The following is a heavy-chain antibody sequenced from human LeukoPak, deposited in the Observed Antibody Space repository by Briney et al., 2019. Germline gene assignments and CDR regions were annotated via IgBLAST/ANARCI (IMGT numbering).Heavy chain of an antibody. CDR2: INPSGGST. Sequence: ASVKVSFKASGYTFTNYYIHWVRQAPGQGLECMGIINPSGGSTSYAQKFQGRVTMTRDMSTSTVYMELRSLRSDDTAVYYCARDHDKYYDSRLRFDPWGQGTLVTVSS. CDR3: ARDHDKYYDSRLRFDP. CDR1: GYTFTNYY. D-gene: IGHD3-22*01. V-gene: IGHV1-46*01. J-gene: IGHJ5*02.